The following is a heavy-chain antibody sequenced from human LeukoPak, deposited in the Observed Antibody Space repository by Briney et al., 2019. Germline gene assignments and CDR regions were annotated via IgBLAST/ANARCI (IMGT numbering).Heavy chain of an antibody. V-gene: IGHV3-53*01. J-gene: IGHJ5*02. D-gene: IGHD6-19*01. CDR1: GVIVSRNF. CDR3: ARGSGSGWPLDR. Sequence: QAGGSLRFSCAASGVIVSRNFMSWVRQAPGKGLQWVAIMYAGGTTDYSDSVRGRFHISRDSSNNTLSLQINSLRAEDTAVYYCARGSGSGWPLDRWGQGALVTVSS. CDR2: MYAGGTT.